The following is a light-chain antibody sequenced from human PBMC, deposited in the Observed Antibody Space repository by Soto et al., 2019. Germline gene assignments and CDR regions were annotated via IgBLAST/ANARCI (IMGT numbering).Light chain of an antibody. V-gene: IGKV3-20*01. CDR3: QQYGSSLFT. CDR2: AAS. J-gene: IGKJ3*01. CDR1: QSVSSSY. Sequence: EIVLTQSPGTLSLSPGERATLSCRASQSVSSSYLAWYQQKPGQAPRLLIYAASIRTTGIPDRFSGSGSGTDFTLTISRLEPEDFAVYYCQQYGSSLFTFGPGTKVDIQ.